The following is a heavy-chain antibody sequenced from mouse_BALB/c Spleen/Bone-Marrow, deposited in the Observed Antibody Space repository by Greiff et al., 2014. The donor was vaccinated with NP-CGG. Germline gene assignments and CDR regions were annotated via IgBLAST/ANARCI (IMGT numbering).Heavy chain of an antibody. J-gene: IGHJ2*01. V-gene: IGHV14-3*02. CDR3: AHGSTYGYFDY. CDR1: GFNIKDTY. D-gene: IGHD1-1*01. CDR2: IDPANGNT. Sequence: VQLKESGTELVKPGASVKLSCTASGFNIKDTYMHWGKQRPEQGLEWIGRIDPANGNTKYDPKFQGKATITADTSSNTADLQLSSLTSEDTAVYYCAHGSTYGYFDYWGQGTTLTVSS.